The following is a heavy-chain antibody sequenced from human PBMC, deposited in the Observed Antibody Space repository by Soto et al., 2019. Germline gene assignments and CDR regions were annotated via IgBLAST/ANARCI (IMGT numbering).Heavy chain of an antibody. J-gene: IGHJ6*02. V-gene: IGHV1-3*01. Sequence: ASVKVSCKASGYTFTSYAMHWVRQAPGQRLEWMGWINAGNGNTEYSQKFQGRVTITRDTSASTAYMELSSLRSEDTAVYYCANQLRRYYYGMDVWGQGTTVTVSS. D-gene: IGHD2-2*01. CDR3: ANQLRRYYYGMDV. CDR1: GYTFTSYA. CDR2: INAGNGNT.